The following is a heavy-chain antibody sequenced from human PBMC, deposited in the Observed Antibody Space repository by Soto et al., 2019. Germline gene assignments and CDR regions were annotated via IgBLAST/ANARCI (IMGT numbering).Heavy chain of an antibody. CDR3: AISGRYDILTCYTRTSPKT. Sequence: EVQMLQSGGGLVQPGGSLRLSCAVSGFTFNTYGMNWVRQAPGKGLEWVSGITGGGGSTYYAEFAKGRFTISRDNPNNTLYLQMNSLRVEDTAVYFCAISGRYDILTCYTRTSPKTWGQGKMVTVSS. J-gene: IGHJ3*01. CDR2: ITGGGGST. D-gene: IGHD3-9*01. CDR1: GFTFNTYG. V-gene: IGHV3-23*01.